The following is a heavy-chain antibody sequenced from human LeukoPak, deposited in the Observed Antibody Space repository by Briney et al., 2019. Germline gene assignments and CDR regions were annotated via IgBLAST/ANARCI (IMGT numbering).Heavy chain of an antibody. Sequence: ASVKVSCKASGYTFTGYYMHWVRQAPGQGLEWMGWINPNSGGTNYAQKFQGRVTMTRDTSISTAYMELSGLRSDDTAVYYCAREYPLYYDILTGSSNWFDPWGQGTLVTVSS. V-gene: IGHV1-2*02. J-gene: IGHJ5*02. CDR2: INPNSGGT. D-gene: IGHD3-9*01. CDR1: GYTFTGYY. CDR3: AREYPLYYDILTGSSNWFDP.